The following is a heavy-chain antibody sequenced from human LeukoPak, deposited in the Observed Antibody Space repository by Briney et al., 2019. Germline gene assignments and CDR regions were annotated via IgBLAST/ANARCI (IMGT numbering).Heavy chain of an antibody. CDR1: GFTFSDSF. Sequence: GGSLRLSCAPSGFTFSDSFMSWVRHAPGEGREWVGRSRNKADSYTAEYATSVKGRFTISRDESKNSLYLQISSLETEDAAVYYCATSSWSRLAYWGQGSLVTVSS. V-gene: IGHV3-72*01. CDR2: SRNKADSYTA. CDR3: ATSSWSRLAY. J-gene: IGHJ4*02. D-gene: IGHD6-13*01.